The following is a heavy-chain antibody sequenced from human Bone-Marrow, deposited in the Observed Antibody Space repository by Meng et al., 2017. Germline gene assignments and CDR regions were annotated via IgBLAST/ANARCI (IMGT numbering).Heavy chain of an antibody. D-gene: IGHD2-2*01. CDR3: ARDPSSSTSCEWADCGMDV. CDR2: INPNSGGT. V-gene: IGHV1-2*02. CDR1: GYTFTGYY. J-gene: IGHJ6*02. Sequence: ASVKVSCKASGYTFTGYYMHWVRQAPGQGLEWMGWINPNSGGTNYAQKFQGRVTMTRDTSISTAYMELSRMRSDDTAVYYCARDPSSSTSCEWADCGMDVWGQGTTVTVSS.